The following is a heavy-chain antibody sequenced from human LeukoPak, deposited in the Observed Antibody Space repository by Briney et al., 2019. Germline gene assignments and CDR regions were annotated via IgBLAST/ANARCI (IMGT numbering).Heavy chain of an antibody. CDR1: GGSISSSNYF. D-gene: IGHD1-7*01. CDR3: ARVNWNYVGNWFDP. Sequence: MTSETLSLTCTVSGGSISSSNYFWGWFRQPPGKGLEWIGSFYYSGSTNYNPSLKSRVTISVDTSKNQFSLNVSSVTAADTAVYYCARVNWNYVGNWFDPWGQGTLVTVSS. CDR2: FYYSGST. V-gene: IGHV4-39*07. J-gene: IGHJ5*02.